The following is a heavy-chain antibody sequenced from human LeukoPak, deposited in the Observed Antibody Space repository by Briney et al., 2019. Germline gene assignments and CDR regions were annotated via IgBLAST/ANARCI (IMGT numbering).Heavy chain of an antibody. J-gene: IGHJ4*02. CDR3: AREYPPGN. D-gene: IGHD3-10*01. Sequence: NPSETLSLTCTVSGYSISSGYYWGWIRQPPGKGLEWIGSIYHSGSTYYNPSLKSRVTISVDTSKNQFSLKLSSVTAADTAVYYCAREYPPGNWGQGTLVTVSS. V-gene: IGHV4-38-2*02. CDR1: GYSISSGYY. CDR2: IYHSGST.